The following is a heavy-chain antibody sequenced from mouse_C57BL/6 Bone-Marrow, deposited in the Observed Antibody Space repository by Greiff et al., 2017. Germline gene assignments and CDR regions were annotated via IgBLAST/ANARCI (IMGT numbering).Heavy chain of an antibody. D-gene: IGHD6-5*01. CDR2: ISYDGSN. CDR3: AGYAAWFAY. V-gene: IGHV3-6*01. J-gene: IGHJ3*01. CDR1: GYSITSGYY. Sequence: EVQLQESGPGLVKPSQSLSLTCSVTGYSITSGYYWNWIRQFPGNKLEWMGYISYDGSNNYNPSLKNRISITRDTSKNQFFLKLNSVTTEDTATYYGAGYAAWFAYWGQGTLVTVSA.